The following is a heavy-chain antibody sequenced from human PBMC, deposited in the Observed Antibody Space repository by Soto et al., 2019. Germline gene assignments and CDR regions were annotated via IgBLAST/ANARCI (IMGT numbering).Heavy chain of an antibody. Sequence: QVHMVQSGAEVKKPGASVKVSCKGSGYGFTTYSITSVRQAPGQGLEWMAWISAHNGNTNYAQNLEGRVTVTRDTSTSTAYKELRSLRSDDTAVYYCARGRYGDYWGQGALVTVFS. CDR3: ARGRYGDY. CDR2: ISAHNGNT. D-gene: IGHD1-1*01. J-gene: IGHJ4*02. V-gene: IGHV1-18*01. CDR1: GYGFTTYS.